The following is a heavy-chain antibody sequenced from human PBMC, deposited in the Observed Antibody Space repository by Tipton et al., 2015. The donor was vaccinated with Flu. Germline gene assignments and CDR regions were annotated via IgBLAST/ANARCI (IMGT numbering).Heavy chain of an antibody. J-gene: IGHJ6*02. CDR3: ARSTTVNMLGYYGLDV. V-gene: IGHV4-4*02. CDR2: IFHSGST. D-gene: IGHD4-17*01. Sequence: GLVKPSGTLSLTCAVSGGSISSRNWWNWVRQTPGMGLEWIGEIFHSGSTNYNPSLQTRVTVSLDKSKNLFSLKLSSVTAADTAVYYCARSTTVNMLGYYGLDVWGQGTTVTVSS. CDR1: GGSISSRNW.